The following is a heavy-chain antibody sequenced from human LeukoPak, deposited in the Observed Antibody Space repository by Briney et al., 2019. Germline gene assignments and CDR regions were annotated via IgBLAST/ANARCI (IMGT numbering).Heavy chain of an antibody. CDR2: ISGSGGST. D-gene: IGHD3-22*01. CDR1: GFTFSSYA. J-gene: IGHJ4*02. CDR3: ARKYYYDSSGLLDY. Sequence: GGSLRLSCAASGFTFSSYAMSWVRQAPGKGLEWVSAISGSGGSTYYADSVKGRFTISRDNSKNTLYLQMNSLRAEDTAVYYCARKYYYDSSGLLDYWGQGTLVTVSS. V-gene: IGHV3-23*01.